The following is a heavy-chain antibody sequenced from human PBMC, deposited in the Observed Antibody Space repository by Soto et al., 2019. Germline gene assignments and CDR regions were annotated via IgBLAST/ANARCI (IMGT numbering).Heavy chain of an antibody. V-gene: IGHV3-30-3*01. CDR1: GFTFSSYA. CDR2: ISYDGSNK. CDR3: ARTTEGDAFDI. Sequence: QVQLVESGGGVVQPGRSLRLSCAASGFTFSSYAMHWVRQAPGKGLEWVAVISYDGSNKYYADSVKGRFTISRDNSKNTLYLHMNSLRAEDTAVYYCARTTEGDAFDIWGQGTMVTVSS. D-gene: IGHD1-1*01. J-gene: IGHJ3*02.